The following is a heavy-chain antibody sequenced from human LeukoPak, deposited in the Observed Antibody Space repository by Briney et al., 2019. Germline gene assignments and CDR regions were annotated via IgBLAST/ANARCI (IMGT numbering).Heavy chain of an antibody. CDR2: FDPEDGET. J-gene: IGHJ6*03. V-gene: IGHV1-24*01. CDR3: ATDLGYCSSTSCPRMDV. Sequence: GASVKVSCKVSGYTHTELSMHWVRQAPGKGLEWMGGFDPEDGETIYAQKFQGRVTMTEDTSTDTAYMELSSLRSEDTAVYYCATDLGYCSSTSCPRMDVWGKGTTVTVSS. CDR1: GYTHTELS. D-gene: IGHD2-2*01.